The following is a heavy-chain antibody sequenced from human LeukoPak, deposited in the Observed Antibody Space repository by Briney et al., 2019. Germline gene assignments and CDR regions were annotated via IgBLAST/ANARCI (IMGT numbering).Heavy chain of an antibody. CDR2: IYYTGST. V-gene: IGHV4-59*08. J-gene: IGHJ4*02. Sequence: SETLSLTCTLSGGSIRSYYWNWIRQPPGKGLEWIGYIYYTGSTRYNPSLESRVTISIDTSRNQFSLRLTSVTAADTAAYYCARRGFRNHYFDYWGQGILVTVSS. CDR3: ARRGFRNHYFDY. CDR1: GGSIRSYY. D-gene: IGHD1-14*01.